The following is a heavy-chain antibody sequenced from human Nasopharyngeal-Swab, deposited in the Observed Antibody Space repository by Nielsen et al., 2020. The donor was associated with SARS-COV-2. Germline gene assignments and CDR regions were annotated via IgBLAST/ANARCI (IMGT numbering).Heavy chain of an antibody. V-gene: IGHV3-9*01. D-gene: IGHD4-17*01. J-gene: IGHJ3*02. Sequence: GGSLRLSCAASGFTFDDYAMHWVRQAQGKGLEWASGISWNSGSIGYADSVKGRFTISRDNAKNSLYLQMNSLRAEDTALYYCASSSDYGDYVRYAFDIWGQGTMVTVSS. CDR3: ASSSDYGDYVRYAFDI. CDR1: GFTFDDYA. CDR2: ISWNSGSI.